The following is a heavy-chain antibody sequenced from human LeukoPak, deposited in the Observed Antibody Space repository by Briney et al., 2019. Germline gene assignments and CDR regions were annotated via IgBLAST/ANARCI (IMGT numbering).Heavy chain of an antibody. CDR1: GFTFSSYG. CDR3: AKVSVRGVIKTLFDY. Sequence: GGSLRLSCAASGFTFSSYGMHWVRQAPGKGLEWVAVISYDGSNKYYADSVKGRFTISRDNSKNTLYLQMNSLRAEDTAVYYCAKVSVRGVIKTLFDYWGQGTLVTVSS. J-gene: IGHJ4*02. V-gene: IGHV3-30*18. CDR2: ISYDGSNK. D-gene: IGHD3-10*01.